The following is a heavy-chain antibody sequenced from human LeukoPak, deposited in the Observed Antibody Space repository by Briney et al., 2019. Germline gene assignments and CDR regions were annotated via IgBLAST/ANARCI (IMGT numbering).Heavy chain of an antibody. J-gene: IGHJ4*02. D-gene: IGHD1-26*01. Sequence: GGSLRLSCAASGFTFSDYYMTWIRQASGKGLECVSYISSSSDYTNYPDSVKGRFTISRDNAKNSLYLQMNSLRAEDTAVYYCSRVTVGTTNRFDYWGQGTLVTVSS. V-gene: IGHV3-11*05. CDR1: GFTFSDYY. CDR2: ISSSSDYT. CDR3: SRVTVGTTNRFDY.